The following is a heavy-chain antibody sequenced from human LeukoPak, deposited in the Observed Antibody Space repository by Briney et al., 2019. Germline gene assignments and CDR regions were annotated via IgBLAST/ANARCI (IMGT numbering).Heavy chain of an antibody. D-gene: IGHD2-15*01. Sequence: SETLSLTCTVSGDSISGFYWSWIRQPPGKGLEWIGYIYHTGSTNSHPSLKSRVTISIDPSKNQFSLRLPSLTAADTAVYYCARQVVAAKDDAIDFWGQGTIVTVSS. J-gene: IGHJ3*01. CDR3: ARQVVAAKDDAIDF. CDR2: IYHTGST. CDR1: GDSISGFY. V-gene: IGHV4-59*01.